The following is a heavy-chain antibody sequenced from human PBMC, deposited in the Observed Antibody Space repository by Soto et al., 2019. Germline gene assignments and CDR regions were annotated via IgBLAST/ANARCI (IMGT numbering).Heavy chain of an antibody. D-gene: IGHD1-26*01. J-gene: IGHJ5*02. Sequence: SETLSLTCTVSGGSVSSGSYYWSWIRQPPGKGLEWIGYIYYSGSTNYNPSLKSRVTISVDTSKNQFSLKLSSVTAADTAVYYCARVSGWFDPWGKGTLVPVAS. CDR3: ARVSGWFDP. CDR2: IYYSGST. CDR1: GGSVSSGSYY. V-gene: IGHV4-61*01.